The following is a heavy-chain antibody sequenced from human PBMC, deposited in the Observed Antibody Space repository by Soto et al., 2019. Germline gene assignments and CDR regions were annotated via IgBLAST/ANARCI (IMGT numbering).Heavy chain of an antibody. CDR1: GGSISSGGYY. D-gene: IGHD3-3*01. V-gene: IGHV4-31*03. J-gene: IGHJ4*02. CDR3: AREDDFWSGYRN. Sequence: PSETLSLTCTVSGGSISSGGYYWSWIRQHPGKGLEWIGYIYYSGITYYNPSLKSRVTISVDTSKNQFSLKLSSVTAADTAVYYCAREDDFWSGYRNWGQGTLVTVSS. CDR2: IYYSGIT.